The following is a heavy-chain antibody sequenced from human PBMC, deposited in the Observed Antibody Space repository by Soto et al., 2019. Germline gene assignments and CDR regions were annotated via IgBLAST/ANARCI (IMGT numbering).Heavy chain of an antibody. J-gene: IGHJ4*02. Sequence: PSETLSLTCAVSGYSISSGHYGGWIRQPPGKGLEWIGTIFHRGSTYYNPSLRSRVTMSVDTSKNQFSLRLISVAAADWAAYYCARSGDPFYFDYWGQGALVTVSS. D-gene: IGHD3-10*01. CDR1: GYSISSGHY. CDR3: ARSGDPFYFDY. V-gene: IGHV4-38-2*01. CDR2: IFHRGST.